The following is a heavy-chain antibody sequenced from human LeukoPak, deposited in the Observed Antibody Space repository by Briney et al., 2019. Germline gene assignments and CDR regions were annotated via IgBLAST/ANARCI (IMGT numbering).Heavy chain of an antibody. V-gene: IGHV4-4*07. CDR3: ARGAAWLLLGSLSHPAKYYFDY. D-gene: IGHD3-9*01. CDR1: GGSISSYY. J-gene: IGHJ4*02. Sequence: SETLSLTCTVPGGSISSYYWSWIRQPAGKGLEWIGRIYTSGSTNCNPSLKSRATMSVDTSKNQFSLKLSSVTAADTAVYYCARGAAWLLLGSLSHPAKYYFDYWGQGTLVTVSS. CDR2: IYTSGST.